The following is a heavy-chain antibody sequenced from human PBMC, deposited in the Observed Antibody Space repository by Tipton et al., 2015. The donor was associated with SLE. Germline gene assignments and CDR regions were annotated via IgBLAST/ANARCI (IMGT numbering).Heavy chain of an antibody. V-gene: IGHV3-74*01. CDR2: INSDGSST. CDR3: ARSSYYDFWSGGEYFQH. J-gene: IGHJ1*01. Sequence: SLRLSCAASGFTFSSYWMHWVRQAPGKGLVWVSRINSDGSSTSYADSVKGRFTISRDNAKNTLYLQMNSLRAEDTAVYYCARSSYYDFWSGGEYFQHWGRGTLVTVSS. CDR1: GFTFSSYW. D-gene: IGHD3-3*01.